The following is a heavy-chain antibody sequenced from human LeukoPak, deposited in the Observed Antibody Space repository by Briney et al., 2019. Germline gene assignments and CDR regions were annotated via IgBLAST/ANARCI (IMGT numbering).Heavy chain of an antibody. V-gene: IGHV4-34*01. CDR3: ARSGAAEGPTHNWFDP. J-gene: IGHJ5*02. CDR2: INHSGST. D-gene: IGHD6-13*01. CDR1: GGSFSGYY. Sequence: SETLSLTCAVYGGSFSGYYWSWIRQPQGRGWSGLGEINHSGSTNYNPSLKSRVTISVDTSKNQFSLKLTSVAAADTAVYYCARSGAAEGPTHNWFDPWGQGTLVTVSS.